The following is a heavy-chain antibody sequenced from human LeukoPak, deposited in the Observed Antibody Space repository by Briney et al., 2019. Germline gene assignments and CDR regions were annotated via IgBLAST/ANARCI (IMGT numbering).Heavy chain of an antibody. Sequence: SVKVSCKASGGTFSSYAISWVRQAPGQGLEWMGGIIPIFGTANYAQKFQGRVMITADESTSTAYMELSSLRSEDTAVYYCARPAGDFWSGYSRTPFDYWGQGTLVTVSS. CDR3: ARPAGDFWSGYSRTPFDY. CDR1: GGTFSSYA. V-gene: IGHV1-69*01. CDR2: IIPIFGTA. D-gene: IGHD3-3*01. J-gene: IGHJ4*02.